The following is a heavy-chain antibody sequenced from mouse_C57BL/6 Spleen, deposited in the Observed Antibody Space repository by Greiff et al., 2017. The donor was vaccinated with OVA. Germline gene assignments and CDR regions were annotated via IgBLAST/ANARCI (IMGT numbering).Heavy chain of an antibody. CDR1: GFSLTSYG. Sequence: VQVVESGPGLVAPSQRLSITCTVSGFSLTSYGVSWVRQPPGKGLEWLGVIWGDGSTNYHSALISRLSISKDNSKSQVFLKLNSLQTDDTATYYCAIYGSSPWFAYWGQGTLVTVSA. D-gene: IGHD1-1*01. CDR2: IWGDGST. V-gene: IGHV2-3*01. J-gene: IGHJ3*01. CDR3: AIYGSSPWFAY.